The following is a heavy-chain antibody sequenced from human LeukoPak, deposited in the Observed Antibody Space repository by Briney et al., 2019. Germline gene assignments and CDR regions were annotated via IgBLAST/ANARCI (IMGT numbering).Heavy chain of an antibody. CDR2: IYGDYST. V-gene: IGHV3-66*01. CDR3: AKGSSVAGTIFGY. Sequence: GGSLRLSCAASGFTVSTNYMSWVRQAPGKGLGWVSVIYGDYSTYYADSVKGRFTISRDSSKNSLYLQMNSLRAEDTAVYYCAKGSSVAGTIFGYWGQGTLVTVSS. CDR1: GFTVSTNY. J-gene: IGHJ4*02. D-gene: IGHD6-19*01.